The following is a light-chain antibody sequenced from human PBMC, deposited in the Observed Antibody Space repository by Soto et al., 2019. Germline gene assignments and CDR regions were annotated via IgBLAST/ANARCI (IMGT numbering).Light chain of an antibody. V-gene: IGLV2-14*01. CDR2: DVN. CDR3: SSYTSSIS. Sequence: QSVLTQPASVSGSPGQSITISCTGTSSDVGGYNYVSWYQQHPGKAPKLMIYDVNTRPSGVSNRFSGSKSGNTASLTISGLQAEDEADYYCSSYTSSISFGGGTTVTVL. J-gene: IGLJ2*01. CDR1: SSDVGGYNY.